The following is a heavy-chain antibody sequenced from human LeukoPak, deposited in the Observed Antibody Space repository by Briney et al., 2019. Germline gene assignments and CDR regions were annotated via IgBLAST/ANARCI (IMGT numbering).Heavy chain of an antibody. CDR1: GGSLSSYY. CDR3: ARRSSGWYENYFDD. D-gene: IGHD6-19*01. V-gene: IGHV4-59*08. J-gene: IGHJ4*02. Sequence: PSQTLSLTCAVSGGSLSSYYFSWIRQPPGKGLEWIGYIYYSGSTNYNPSLKSRVTISVDTSKNQFSLKLSSVTAADTAVYYCARRSSGWYENYFDDWGQGTLVTVSS. CDR2: IYYSGST.